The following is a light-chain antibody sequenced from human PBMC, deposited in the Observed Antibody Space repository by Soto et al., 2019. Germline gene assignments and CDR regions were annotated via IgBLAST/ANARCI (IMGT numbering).Light chain of an antibody. CDR3: QQRSDWPPFT. J-gene: IGKJ3*01. CDR1: QSVNSQ. V-gene: IGKV3-11*01. Sequence: EIVLTQSPATLSLSPGERATLSCRASQSVNSQLAWYQQKPGQAPRLLIYDASTRATGIPARFSGSGSGTDFTLTISSLEPEDFAVYYCQQRSDWPPFTFGPGTKVDIK. CDR2: DAS.